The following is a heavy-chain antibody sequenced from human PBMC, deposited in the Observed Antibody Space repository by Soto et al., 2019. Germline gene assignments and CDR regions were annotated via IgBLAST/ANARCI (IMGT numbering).Heavy chain of an antibody. Sequence: ASVKVSSKASGYTFTSYTMNWVRLAPGQRLEWMRTINSHNGKTKSSQKLQDTVIITSETSGSTAYMDLSSLRSEDTGGYYCARGIATGQLDPWGQGTLVTVSS. V-gene: IGHV1-3*04. CDR3: ARGIATGQLDP. D-gene: IGHD2-15*01. CDR1: GYTFTSYT. J-gene: IGHJ5*02. CDR2: INSHNGKT.